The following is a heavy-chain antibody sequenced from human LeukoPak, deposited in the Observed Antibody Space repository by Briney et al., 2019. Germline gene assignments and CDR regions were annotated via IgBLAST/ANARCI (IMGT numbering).Heavy chain of an antibody. J-gene: IGHJ4*02. CDR2: MYSGGTT. Sequence: GGSLRLSCAASGFTVSGNYMNWVRQAPGKGLEWVSVMYSGGTTDYADSVKGRFTISRDNAKNSLYLQMNSLRAEDTAVYYCARDGSRVVPAAIVDYWGQGTLVTVSS. CDR1: GFTVSGNY. CDR3: ARDGSRVVPAAIVDY. V-gene: IGHV3-66*01. D-gene: IGHD2-2*01.